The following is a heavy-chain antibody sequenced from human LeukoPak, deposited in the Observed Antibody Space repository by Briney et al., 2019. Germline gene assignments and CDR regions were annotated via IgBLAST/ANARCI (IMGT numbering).Heavy chain of an antibody. CDR2: ISAYNVNT. D-gene: IGHD6-13*01. CDR1: GYTFTSYG. CDR3: ARAAEGAAAGTVDY. Sequence: ASVKVSCKASGYTFTSYGISWVRHAPGQGLEWVGWISAYNVNTNYAQKLTGRVTMTTDTSTRTAYMELSSLRSDDTAVYNRARAAEGAAAGTVDYWGQGTLVTVSS. V-gene: IGHV1-18*01. J-gene: IGHJ4*02.